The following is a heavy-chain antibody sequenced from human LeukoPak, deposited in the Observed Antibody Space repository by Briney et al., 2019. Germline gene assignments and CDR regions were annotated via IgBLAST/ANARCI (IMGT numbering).Heavy chain of an antibody. D-gene: IGHD1-26*01. V-gene: IGHV4-61*01. J-gene: IGHJ2*01. CDR2: IYYSGST. Sequence: SETLSLTCTVSGGSVSSGNYYWSWIRQPPGKGLEWIGYIYYSGSTNYNPSLKSRVTISVDTSKNQFSLKLTSVTAADTAVYYCARGVGAVYWYFDLWGRGTLVAVSS. CDR1: GGSVSSGNYY. CDR3: ARGVGAVYWYFDL.